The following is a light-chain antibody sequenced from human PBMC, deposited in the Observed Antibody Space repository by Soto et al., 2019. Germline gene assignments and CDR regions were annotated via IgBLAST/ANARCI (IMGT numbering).Light chain of an antibody. CDR1: SSDVGGYIY. CDR2: DVT. V-gene: IGLV2-14*01. J-gene: IGLJ1*01. CDR3: SSYTTSSSYV. Sequence: QSALTQPASVSGSPGQSITISCTGTSSDVGGYIYASWYQQHPGKAPKLMIYDVTSRPSGVSYRFSGSKSGNTASLTISGLQAEDEADYYWSSYTTSSSYVFGTGTKLTVL.